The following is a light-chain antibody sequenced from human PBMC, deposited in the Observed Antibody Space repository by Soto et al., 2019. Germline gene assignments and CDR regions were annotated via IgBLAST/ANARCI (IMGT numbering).Light chain of an antibody. CDR1: QSVSNNY. J-gene: IGKJ4*01. Sequence: EIVLTQSPGTLSLSPGERATLSCRASQSVSNNYLAWYQQKPGQAPRLLIYGASSRATGIPDRFSGSGSGTDFTLTISRLEPEDFAVYYCQQYGSTPLTFGGGNKVEIK. CDR2: GAS. CDR3: QQYGSTPLT. V-gene: IGKV3-20*01.